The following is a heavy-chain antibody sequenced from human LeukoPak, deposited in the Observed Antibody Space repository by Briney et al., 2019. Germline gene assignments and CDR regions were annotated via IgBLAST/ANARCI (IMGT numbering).Heavy chain of an antibody. CDR3: ARDHGNGDSSGYYFDF. CDR2: IYHSGST. Sequence: PSGTLSLTCAVSGGSISSNNWWSWVRQPPGKGLEWIGEIYHSGSTNYNPSLKSRVTISVDKSKNQFSLNLNPVTAADTAVYYCARDHGNGDSSGYYFDFWGQGTLVTVSS. CDR1: GGSISSNNW. J-gene: IGHJ4*02. V-gene: IGHV4-4*02. D-gene: IGHD3-22*01.